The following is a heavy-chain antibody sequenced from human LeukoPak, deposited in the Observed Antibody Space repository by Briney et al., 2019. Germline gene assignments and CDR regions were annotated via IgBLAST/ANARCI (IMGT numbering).Heavy chain of an antibody. J-gene: IGHJ4*02. D-gene: IGHD4-17*01. V-gene: IGHV3-21*01. CDR1: GFTFSSYS. CDR3: ARGLGTTVTTDY. Sequence: GSLRPSCAASGFTFSSYSMNWVRQAPGKGLEWVSSISSSSSYIYYADSVKGRFTISRDNAKNSLYLQMNSLRAEDTAVYYCARGLGTTVTTDYWGQGTLVTVSS. CDR2: ISSSSSYI.